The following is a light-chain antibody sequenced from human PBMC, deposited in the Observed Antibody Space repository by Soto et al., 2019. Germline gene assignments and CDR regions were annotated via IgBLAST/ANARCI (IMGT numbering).Light chain of an antibody. V-gene: IGKV1-5*01. CDR2: DAS. CDR1: ENIKNW. CDR3: QQYDVHPKT. Sequence: DVQMTQSPSTLAASVGDRVTITCRASENIKNWLAWYQQTPGKAPKVLISDASRLEPGVRSRFSGSGSGTDYTLTISSLHTDDFGTYHCQQYDVHPKTFGQGAKVEV. J-gene: IGKJ1*01.